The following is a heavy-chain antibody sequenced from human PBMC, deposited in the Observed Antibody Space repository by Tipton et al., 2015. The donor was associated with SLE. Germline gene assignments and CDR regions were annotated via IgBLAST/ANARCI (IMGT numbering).Heavy chain of an antibody. V-gene: IGHV4-34*01. Sequence: TLSLTCAVYGGSISGYYWSWIRQPPGKGLEWIGEINHSGNTNYNPSLKSRVTISVDTSKNQFSLKLSSVTAAVTAVYHCARGNTIFGVGYWGQGTLVTVSS. J-gene: IGHJ4*02. CDR3: ARGNTIFGVGY. CDR2: INHSGNT. D-gene: IGHD3-3*01. CDR1: GGSISGYY.